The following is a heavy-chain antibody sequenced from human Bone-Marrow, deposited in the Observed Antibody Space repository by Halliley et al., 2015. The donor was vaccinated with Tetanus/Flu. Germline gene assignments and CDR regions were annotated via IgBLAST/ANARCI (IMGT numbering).Heavy chain of an antibody. V-gene: IGHV4-39*01. Sequence: TLSLTCSVSGGSFSSSNFYWGWIRQAPGKGLEWIGNIWYSGRTNYNTSLKSRVTISVDTSKNQFSLKLSSVTAADTAVYYCARGLAMDVWGQGTTVTVSS. CDR1: GGSFSSSNFY. J-gene: IGHJ6*02. CDR3: ARGLAMDV. CDR2: IWYSGRT.